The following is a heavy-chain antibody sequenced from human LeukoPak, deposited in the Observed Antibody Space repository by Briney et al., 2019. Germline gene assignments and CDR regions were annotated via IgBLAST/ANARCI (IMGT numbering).Heavy chain of an antibody. Sequence: GASVKVSCKASGGTFSSYAISWVRQAPGQGLEWMGGIIPIFGTAKYAQKLQGRVTMTTDTSTSTAYMELRSLRSDDTAVYYCARISDYDANDYWGQGTLVTVSS. CDR2: IIPIFGTA. CDR3: ARISDYDANDY. V-gene: IGHV1-69*05. CDR1: GGTFSSYA. D-gene: IGHD4-17*01. J-gene: IGHJ4*02.